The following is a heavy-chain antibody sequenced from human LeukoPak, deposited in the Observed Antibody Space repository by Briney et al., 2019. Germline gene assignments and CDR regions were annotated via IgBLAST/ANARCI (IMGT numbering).Heavy chain of an antibody. CDR3: ARVQGVLRFLEWSE. D-gene: IGHD3-3*01. CDR2: ISSSGSTI. CDR1: GFTFMNYY. Sequence: PGGPLRLSFAPPGFTFMNYYITWIRKAPGKGLEGVSYISSSGSTIYYADSVKGRFTISRDNAKNSLYLQMNSLRAEDTAVYYCARVQGVLRFLEWSEGGQGTLVTVSS. J-gene: IGHJ4*02. V-gene: IGHV3-11*04.